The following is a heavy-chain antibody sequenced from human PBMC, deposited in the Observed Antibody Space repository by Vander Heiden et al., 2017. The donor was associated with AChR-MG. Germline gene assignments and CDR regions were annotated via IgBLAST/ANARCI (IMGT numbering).Heavy chain of an antibody. CDR1: GFTFRRYG. Sequence: EVQLVDSGGGLVQPGGSLRLSCPASGFTFRRYGTFRVRQAPGKRLEWVSYISTSGSTTHYADSVKGRFTMSRDNAKNSLLLQMNSLRAEDTAVYYCARGRNDYAYFDFWGQGTLVTVSS. J-gene: IGHJ4*02. CDR3: ARGRNDYAYFDF. CDR2: ISTSGSTT. V-gene: IGHV3-48*01. D-gene: IGHD4-17*01.